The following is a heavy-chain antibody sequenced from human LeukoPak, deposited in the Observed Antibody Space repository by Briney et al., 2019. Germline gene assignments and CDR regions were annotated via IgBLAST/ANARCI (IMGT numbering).Heavy chain of an antibody. CDR3: ARGGSYYEWDY. D-gene: IGHD1-26*01. V-gene: IGHV3-7*01. CDR1: GFTFSSYW. J-gene: IGHJ4*02. Sequence: PGGSLRLSCAASGFTFSSYWMSWVRQAPGKGLEWVANIKQDGSEKYYVDSVKGRFTISRDNSKNTLYLQMNSLRAEDTAVYYCARGGSYYEWDYRGQGTLVTVSS. CDR2: IKQDGSEK.